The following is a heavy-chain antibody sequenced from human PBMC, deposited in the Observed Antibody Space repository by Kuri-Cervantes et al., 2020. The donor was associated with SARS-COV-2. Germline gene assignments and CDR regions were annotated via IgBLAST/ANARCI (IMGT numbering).Heavy chain of an antibody. J-gene: IGHJ4*02. CDR1: GFTFGDYA. CDR2: ITSKAYGGTT. CDR3: SLTAIRFRSKTMFDY. V-gene: IGHV3-49*03. D-gene: IGHD2-21*02. Sequence: GGSLSPSFTASGFTFGDYAMSWFRQAPGKGLEWVGFITSKAYGGTTEYAASVKGRFTISRDDSKSIAYLQMNSLKTEDTAVYYCSLTAIRFRSKTMFDYWGQGTLVTVSS.